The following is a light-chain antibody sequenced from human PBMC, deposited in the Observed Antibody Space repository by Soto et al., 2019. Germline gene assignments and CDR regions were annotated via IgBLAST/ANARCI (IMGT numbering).Light chain of an antibody. Sequence: QSARTQPASVSGSPGQSITISCTGTSSDVGSYNYVSWYQQHPAKAPKLMIYEVSDRPSGISSRFSGSKSGNTASLTISGLQTEDEADYYCSSYTSSSTLFGTGTKVTVL. CDR1: SSDVGSYNY. V-gene: IGLV2-14*01. J-gene: IGLJ1*01. CDR2: EVS. CDR3: SSYTSSSTL.